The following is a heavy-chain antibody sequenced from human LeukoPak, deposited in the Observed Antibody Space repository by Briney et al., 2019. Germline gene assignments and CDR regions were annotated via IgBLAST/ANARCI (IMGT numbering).Heavy chain of an antibody. Sequence: GRSLRLSCAASGFTFSSYTMHWVRQAPGKGLEWVAVISYDGSNKYYADSVKGRFTISRDNSKNTLYLQMNSLRAEDTAVYYCARGGRAYYFDYWGQGTLVTVSS. D-gene: IGHD1-26*01. CDR2: ISYDGSNK. CDR1: GFTFSSYT. J-gene: IGHJ4*02. V-gene: IGHV3-30-3*01. CDR3: ARGGRAYYFDY.